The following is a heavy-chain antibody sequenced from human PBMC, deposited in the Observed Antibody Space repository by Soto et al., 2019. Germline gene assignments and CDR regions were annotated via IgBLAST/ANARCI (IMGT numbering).Heavy chain of an antibody. Sequence: SETLSLTCAVHGGSFSGYYWSWIRQPPGKGLEWIGEINHSGSTNYNPSLKSRVTISVDTSKNQFSLKLSSVTAADTAVYYCATSRSSWYPHYFDYWGQGTLVNVSS. D-gene: IGHD6-13*01. CDR2: INHSGST. CDR3: ATSRSSWYPHYFDY. CDR1: GGSFSGYY. V-gene: IGHV4-34*01. J-gene: IGHJ4*02.